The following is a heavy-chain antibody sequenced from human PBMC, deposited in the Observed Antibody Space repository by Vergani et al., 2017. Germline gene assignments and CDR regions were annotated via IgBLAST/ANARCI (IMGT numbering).Heavy chain of an antibody. CDR1: GFTFSSYA. CDR3: AKDLDGGVGGSGSIFDY. J-gene: IGHJ4*02. V-gene: IGHV3-9*01. D-gene: IGHD3-10*01. Sequence: EVQLLESGGGLVQPGGSLRLSCAASGFTFSSYAMSWVRQAPGKGLEWVSGISWNSGSIGYADSVKGRFTISRDNAKNSLYLQMNSLRAEDTALYYCAKDLDGGVGGSGSIFDYWGQGTLVTVSS. CDR2: ISWNSGSI.